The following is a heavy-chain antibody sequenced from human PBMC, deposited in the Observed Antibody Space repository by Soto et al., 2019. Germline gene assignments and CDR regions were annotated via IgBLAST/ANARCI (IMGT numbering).Heavy chain of an antibody. J-gene: IGHJ5*02. V-gene: IGHV3-74*01. CDR3: AGGGSGYYNL. Sequence: EVQLVESGGGLVQPGGSLRLSCAASGFSFGSSWMHWARQAPGGGLVWVSRIKPDGTYTTYADSVKGRFTISRDNAKNTLSLQVNSLRAEDTAVYYCAGGGSGYYNLWGQGTLVTVSS. CDR2: IKPDGTYT. D-gene: IGHD3-22*01. CDR1: GFSFGSSW.